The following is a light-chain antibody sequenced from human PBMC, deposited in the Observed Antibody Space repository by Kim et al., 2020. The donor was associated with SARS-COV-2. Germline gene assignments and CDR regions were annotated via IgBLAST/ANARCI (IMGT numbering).Light chain of an antibody. J-gene: IGLJ1*01. V-gene: IGLV1-40*01. CDR2: GDS. CDR3: QSYDSSLSGYV. CDR1: SSNIGSGYD. Sequence: QRFTFSCTGTSSNIGSGYDVHWYQQLPGTAPKLLIYGDSNRPSGVPDRFSGSKSGTSASLAITGLQAEDETDYYCQSYDSSLSGYVFGTGTKVTVL.